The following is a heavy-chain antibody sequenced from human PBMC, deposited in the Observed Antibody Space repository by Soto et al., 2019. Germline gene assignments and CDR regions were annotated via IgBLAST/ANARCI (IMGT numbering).Heavy chain of an antibody. CDR1: GGSFTSFI. Sequence: GASVKVSCKASGGSFTSFIVTWVRQAPGKGLEWMGGFDPEDGETIYAQKFQGRVTMTEDTSTDTAYMELSSLRSEDTAVYYCATAPPVLRFLEWLPFDIWGQGTMVTVSS. CDR3: ATAPPVLRFLEWLPFDI. V-gene: IGHV1-24*01. D-gene: IGHD3-3*01. J-gene: IGHJ3*02. CDR2: FDPEDGET.